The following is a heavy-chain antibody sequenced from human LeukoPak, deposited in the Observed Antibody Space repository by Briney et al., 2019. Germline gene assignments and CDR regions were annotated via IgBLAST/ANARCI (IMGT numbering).Heavy chain of an antibody. CDR2: IYYSGST. D-gene: IGHD2-15*01. CDR3: AGIVVVVAATLDWFDP. CDR1: GGSISSYY. J-gene: IGHJ5*02. V-gene: IGHV4-59*08. Sequence: PSETLSLTCTVSGGSISSYYWSWIRQPPGKGLEWIGYIYYSGSTNYNPSLKSRVTISVDTPKNQFSLKLSSVTAADTAVYYCAGIVVVVAATLDWFDPWGQGTLVTVSS.